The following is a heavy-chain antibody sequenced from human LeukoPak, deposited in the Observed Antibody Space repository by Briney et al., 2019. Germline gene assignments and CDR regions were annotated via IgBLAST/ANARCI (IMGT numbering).Heavy chain of an antibody. J-gene: IGHJ6*03. V-gene: IGHV4-59*01. CDR2: IYYSGST. Sequence: SETLSLTCTVSGGSISSYYWSWIRQPPGKGLEWIGYIYYSGSTNYNPSLKSRATISVDTSKNQFSLKLSSVTAADTAVYYCARAPGYSSSWYYYMDVWGKGTTVTVSS. CDR3: ARAPGYSSSWYYYMDV. D-gene: IGHD6-13*01. CDR1: GGSISSYY.